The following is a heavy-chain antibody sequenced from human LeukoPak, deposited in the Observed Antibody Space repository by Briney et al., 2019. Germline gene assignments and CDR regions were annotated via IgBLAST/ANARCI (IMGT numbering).Heavy chain of an antibody. J-gene: IGHJ4*02. Sequence: PGGSLRLSCAASGFTFTYYAMHWVRQAPGKGLEWVAAISTDGRNTYYINSVKGRFTISRDNPKNTVFLQMNSLTKEDTAMYYCARDYDTLGGWFDYWGQGTLVTVSS. CDR3: ARDYDTLGGWFDY. CDR2: ISTDGRNT. CDR1: GFTFTYYA. D-gene: IGHD2-15*01. V-gene: IGHV3-30*04.